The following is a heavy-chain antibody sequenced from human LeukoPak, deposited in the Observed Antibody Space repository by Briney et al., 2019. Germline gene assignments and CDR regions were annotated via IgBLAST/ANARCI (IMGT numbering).Heavy chain of an antibody. J-gene: IGHJ4*02. Sequence: ASVTVSFKGSGYPFTSYYVHWVRQAPGQGLEWMGWINPNSGATNYAQKFQGRVIMTRDTSISTAYMELSTLRSDDTAVYYCARAAGYYDSSGYTYYFDYWGQGTLVTVSS. V-gene: IGHV1-2*02. CDR3: ARAAGYYDSSGYTYYFDY. CDR2: INPNSGAT. CDR1: GYPFTSYY. D-gene: IGHD3-22*01.